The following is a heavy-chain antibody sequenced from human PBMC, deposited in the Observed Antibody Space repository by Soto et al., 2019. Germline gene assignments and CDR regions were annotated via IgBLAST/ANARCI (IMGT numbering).Heavy chain of an antibody. V-gene: IGHV5-51*01. D-gene: IGHD3-9*01. CDR1: GYSFTTYW. Sequence: PGESLKISCKGSGYSFTTYWIGWVRQMPGKGLEWMGIIYPGDSDTRYSPSFQGQVTISADKSISTAYLQWSSLKASDTAMYYCATLYYDILTGYLGYFQHWGQGTLVTVSS. CDR2: IYPGDSDT. CDR3: ATLYYDILTGYLGYFQH. J-gene: IGHJ1*01.